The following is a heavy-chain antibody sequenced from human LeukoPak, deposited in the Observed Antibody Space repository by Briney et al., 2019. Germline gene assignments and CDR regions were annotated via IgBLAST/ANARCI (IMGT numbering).Heavy chain of an antibody. CDR3: AKRVGYNPYWYFDL. Sequence: GGSLRLSCAASGFSFSVSAMSCVPQAPGEGPEWVSAITGGATTTYYAASVKGRFTISRDNSKNALYLQMNSLRAEDAAVYYCAKRVGYNPYWYFDLWGRGTLVTVSS. V-gene: IGHV3-23*01. D-gene: IGHD5-24*01. CDR2: ITGGATTT. CDR1: GFSFSVSA. J-gene: IGHJ2*01.